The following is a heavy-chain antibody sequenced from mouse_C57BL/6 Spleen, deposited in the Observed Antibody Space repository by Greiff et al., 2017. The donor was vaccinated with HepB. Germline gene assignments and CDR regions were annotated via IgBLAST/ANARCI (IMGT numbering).Heavy chain of an antibody. CDR1: GFTFSDYG. CDR3: ARRGHYYGSSPYFDY. V-gene: IGHV5-17*01. J-gene: IGHJ2*01. CDR2: ISSGISTI. Sequence: EVQGVESGGGLVKPGGSLKLSCAASGFTFSDYGMHWVRQAPEKGLEWVAYISSGISTIYYADTVKGRFTISRDNAKNTLFLQMTSLRSEDTAMYYCARRGHYYGSSPYFDYWGQGTTLTVSS. D-gene: IGHD1-1*01.